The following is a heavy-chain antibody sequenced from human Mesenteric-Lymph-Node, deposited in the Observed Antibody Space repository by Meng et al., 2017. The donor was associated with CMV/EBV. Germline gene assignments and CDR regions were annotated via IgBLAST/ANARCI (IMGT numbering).Heavy chain of an antibody. Sequence: CAVSGDSISRSSWWSWVRQAPGKGLEWIGEIFHSGNTNYNPSLKSRVTISVDKSKSQFSLKLSSMTAADTAVYYCARVGATTTCLDYWGQGTLVTVSS. V-gene: IGHV4-4*02. CDR3: ARVGATTTCLDY. J-gene: IGHJ4*02. CDR2: IFHSGNT. D-gene: IGHD1-26*01. CDR1: GDSISRSSW.